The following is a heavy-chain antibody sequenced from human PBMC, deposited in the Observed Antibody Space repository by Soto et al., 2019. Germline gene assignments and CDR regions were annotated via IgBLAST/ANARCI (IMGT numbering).Heavy chain of an antibody. D-gene: IGHD6-19*01. CDR3: ARRLQWQLRPLDS. Sequence: QEHLLESGGGLVKPGGSLRLSCAGSGFIFSDYYITWIRRAPGKGLEWVSYINTLSSAIYYADSVKGRVTFSRDNAKNSVYLQMNSLRAEDTAVYYCARRLQWQLRPLDSGGRGPLVTVSS. CDR1: GFIFSDYY. V-gene: IGHV3-11*01. CDR2: INTLSSAI. J-gene: IGHJ4*02.